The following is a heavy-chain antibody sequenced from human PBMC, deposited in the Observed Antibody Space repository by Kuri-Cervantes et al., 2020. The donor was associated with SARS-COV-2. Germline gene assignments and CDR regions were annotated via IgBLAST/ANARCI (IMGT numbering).Heavy chain of an antibody. J-gene: IGHJ4*02. CDR3: AGGWVRAGDLIGDLDY. CDR2: IYHSGST. D-gene: IGHD3-10*01. Sequence: GSLRLSCAVSGYSISSGYYRGWIRQPPGKGLEWIGSIYHSGSTYYNPSLKSRVTISVDTSKNQFSLKLSSVTAADTAVYYCAGGWVRAGDLIGDLDYWGQGTLVTVSS. CDR1: GYSISSGYY. V-gene: IGHV4-38-2*01.